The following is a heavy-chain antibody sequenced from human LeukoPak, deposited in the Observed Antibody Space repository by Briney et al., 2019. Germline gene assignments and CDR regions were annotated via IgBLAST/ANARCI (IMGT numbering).Heavy chain of an antibody. Sequence: PGGSLRLSCAASGFIFSSYAMSWVRQAPGKGLEWVSAISGSGGSTYHADSVKGRFTISRDNSKNTLYLQMNSLRAEDTAVYYCAKGGFLVWLSRKTYYMDVWGKGTTVTVSS. V-gene: IGHV3-23*01. CDR1: GFIFSSYA. J-gene: IGHJ6*03. CDR2: ISGSGGST. D-gene: IGHD3-3*01. CDR3: AKGGFLVWLSRKTYYMDV.